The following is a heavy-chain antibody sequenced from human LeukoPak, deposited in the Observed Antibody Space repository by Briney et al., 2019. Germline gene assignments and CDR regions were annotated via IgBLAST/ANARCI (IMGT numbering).Heavy chain of an antibody. V-gene: IGHV4-59*08. Sequence: SETLSLTCTVSGGSISSYYWSWIRQPPGKGLEWIGYIYYSGSTNYNPSLKSRVTISVDTSKNQFSLKLSSVTAADTAVYYCARQGYSSGWFDYWGQGTLVTVSS. CDR2: IYYSGST. CDR1: GGSISSYY. J-gene: IGHJ4*02. CDR3: ARQGYSSGWFDY. D-gene: IGHD6-19*01.